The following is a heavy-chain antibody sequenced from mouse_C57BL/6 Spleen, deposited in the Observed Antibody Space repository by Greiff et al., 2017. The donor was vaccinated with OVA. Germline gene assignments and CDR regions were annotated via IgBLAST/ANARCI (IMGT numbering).Heavy chain of an antibody. Sequence: DVKLVESGGGLVKPGGSLKLSCAASGFTFSSYAMSWVRQTPEKRLEWVATISDGGSYTYYPDNVKGRFTISRDNAKNNLYLQMSHLKSEDTAMYYCARGAGSSYHWYFDVWGTGTTVTVSS. CDR3: ARGAGSSYHWYFDV. V-gene: IGHV5-4*03. CDR2: ISDGGSYT. CDR1: GFTFSSYA. J-gene: IGHJ1*03. D-gene: IGHD1-1*01.